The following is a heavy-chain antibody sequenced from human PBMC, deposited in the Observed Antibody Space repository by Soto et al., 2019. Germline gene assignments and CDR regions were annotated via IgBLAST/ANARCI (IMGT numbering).Heavy chain of an antibody. CDR3: AREGTAAADNMEPSYYYGMDV. V-gene: IGHV1-2*04. J-gene: IGHJ6*02. CDR1: GYTFTGYY. CDR2: INPNSGGT. Sequence: ASVKVSCKASGYTFTGYYMHWVRQAPGQGLEWMGWINPNSGGTNYAQKFQGWVTMTRDTSISTAYMELSRLRSDDTAVYYCAREGTAAADNMEPSYYYGMDVWAQGTTVTVSS. D-gene: IGHD6-13*01.